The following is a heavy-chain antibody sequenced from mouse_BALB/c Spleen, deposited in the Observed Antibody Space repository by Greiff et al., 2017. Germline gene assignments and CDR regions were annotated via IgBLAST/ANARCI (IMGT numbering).Heavy chain of an antibody. J-gene: IGHJ4*01. D-gene: IGHD1-1*01. CDR2: IDPANGNT. V-gene: IGHV14-3*02. CDR3: AREVYGRDYYAMDY. Sequence: EVKLVESGAELVKPGASVKLSCTASGFNIKDTYMHWVKQRPEQGLEWIGRIDPANGNTKYDPKFQGKATITADTSSNTAYLQLSSLTSEDTAVYYCAREVYGRDYYAMDYWGQGTSVTVSS. CDR1: GFNIKDTY.